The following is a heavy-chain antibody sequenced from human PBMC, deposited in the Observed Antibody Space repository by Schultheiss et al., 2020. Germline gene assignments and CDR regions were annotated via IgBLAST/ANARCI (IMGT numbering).Heavy chain of an antibody. D-gene: IGHD6-13*01. J-gene: IGHJ6*02. CDR3: ARELLYSSSWYPHYYYGMDV. Sequence: SETLSLTCTVSGGSISSGSYYWSWIRQPAGKGLEWIGRIYTSGSTNYNPSLKSRVTISVDTSKNQFSLKLSSVTAADTAVYYCARELLYSSSWYPHYYYGMDVWGQGNTGTVSS. CDR2: IYTSGST. CDR1: GGSISSGSYY. V-gene: IGHV4-61*02.